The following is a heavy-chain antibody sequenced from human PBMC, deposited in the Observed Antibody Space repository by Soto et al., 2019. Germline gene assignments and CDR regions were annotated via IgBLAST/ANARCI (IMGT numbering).Heavy chain of an antibody. J-gene: IGHJ5*02. CDR3: AHRRRFCSGNSCYSIRFDP. D-gene: IGHD2-15*01. V-gene: IGHV2-5*02. CDR1: GFSLSTSGVG. Sequence: QITLKESGPTLVKPTQTLTLTCTFSGFSLSTSGVGVGWIRQPPGKALEWLALIYWDDDKRYSPSLKSRLTITKDTSKNQVVLTMNNMDPVDTATYYCAHRRRFCSGNSCYSIRFDPWGQGTLVTVSS. CDR2: IYWDDDK.